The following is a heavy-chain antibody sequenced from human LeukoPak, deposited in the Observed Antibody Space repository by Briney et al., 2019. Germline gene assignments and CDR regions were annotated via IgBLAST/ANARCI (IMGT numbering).Heavy chain of an antibody. CDR1: GGSINSGSYY. D-gene: IGHD1-26*01. J-gene: IGHJ4*02. CDR2: ICYSGTT. CDR3: ARAAHSGSLAPFDY. V-gene: IGHV4-39*07. Sequence: SETLSLTCTVSGGSINSGSYYWGWIRQPPGKALEWIGNICYSGTTYYNSSLKSRVTISVDTSKNQFSLKLSSVTAADTAVYYCARAAHSGSLAPFDYWGQGTLVTVSS.